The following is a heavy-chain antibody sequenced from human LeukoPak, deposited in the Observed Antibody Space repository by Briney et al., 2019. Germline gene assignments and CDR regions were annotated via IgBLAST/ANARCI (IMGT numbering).Heavy chain of an antibody. CDR1: GGSISSSSYY. Sequence: SETLSLTCTVSGGSISSSSYYWGWIRQPPGKGLEWIGSIYNSGSTYYNPSLKSRVTISVDTSKNQFSLKLSSVTAADTAVCFCARREYYDSSGYRWGQGTLVTVSS. CDR3: ARREYYDSSGYR. V-gene: IGHV4-39*01. CDR2: IYNSGST. J-gene: IGHJ4*02. D-gene: IGHD3-22*01.